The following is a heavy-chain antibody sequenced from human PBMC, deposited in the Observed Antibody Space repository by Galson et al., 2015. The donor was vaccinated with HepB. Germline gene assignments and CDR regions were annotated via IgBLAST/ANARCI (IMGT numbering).Heavy chain of an antibody. CDR3: ARDLNGHSYGYFIGKSRWFDP. D-gene: IGHD5-18*01. Sequence: SVKVSCKASGYTFTSYGISWVRQAPGQGLEWMGWISAYNGNTNYAQKLQGRVTMTTDTSTSTAYMELRSLRSDDTAVYYCARDLNGHSYGYFIGKSRWFDPWGQGTLVTVSS. CDR2: ISAYNGNT. J-gene: IGHJ5*02. CDR1: GYTFTSYG. V-gene: IGHV1-18*04.